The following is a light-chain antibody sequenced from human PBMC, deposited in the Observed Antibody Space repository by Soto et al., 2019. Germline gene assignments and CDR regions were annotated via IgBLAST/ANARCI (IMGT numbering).Light chain of an antibody. CDR2: GTS. Sequence: DIHMTQSPSTLSASVGDRVTITCRSRQSISIWLAWYQQKPGRGPNLLIYGTSSLESGGPERFSGSGPGTEFTLTNSILAADEFATYCCQHDNDYSWTFGQGTKVEIK. CDR3: QHDNDYSWT. CDR1: QSISIW. J-gene: IGKJ1*01. V-gene: IGKV1-5*03.